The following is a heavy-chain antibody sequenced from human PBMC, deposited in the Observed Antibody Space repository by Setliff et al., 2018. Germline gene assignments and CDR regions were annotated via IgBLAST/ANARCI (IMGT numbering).Heavy chain of an antibody. CDR3: AREGVDSRSSTDYRYYMDV. CDR1: GGTFSSYG. V-gene: IGHV1-69*05. CDR2: TIPIFGTA. Sequence: SVKVSCKASGGTFSSYGISWVRQAPGQGLEWMGGTIPIFGTANYAHKFQGRVTIITDESTSTAYMELSSLRSEDTAVYYCAREGVDSRSSTDYRYYMDVWGKGTPVTVSS. J-gene: IGHJ6*03. D-gene: IGHD3-22*01.